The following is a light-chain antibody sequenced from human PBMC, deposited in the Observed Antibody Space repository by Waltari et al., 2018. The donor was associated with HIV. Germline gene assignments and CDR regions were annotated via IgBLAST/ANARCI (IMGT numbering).Light chain of an antibody. J-gene: IGLJ1*01. V-gene: IGLV2-14*03. CDR2: AVS. Sequence: QSALTQPASVSGSPGQSITISCTGTSSDVGGYNSVSWYQLHPGKAPKLMIYAVSNRPSGVSNRFPGSKSDNTASLTIAGLQAEDEADYYCSSYTSTSTVYVFGTGTEVTVL. CDR1: SSDVGGYNS. CDR3: SSYTSTSTVYV.